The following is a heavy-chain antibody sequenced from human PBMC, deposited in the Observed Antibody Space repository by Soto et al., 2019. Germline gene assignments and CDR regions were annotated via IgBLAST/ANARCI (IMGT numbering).Heavy chain of an antibody. CDR3: SRDRPHTWFDP. Sequence: EGQLVESGGGLVQPGGSLSLSCAASGFTISNYWMHWVRQSPGKGLVWVAGIDSYGGYTRYADSVRGRFTISRDNGKNALYLQMNILRHEDTATYYRSRDRPHTWFDPWGQGALVTV. CDR2: IDSYGGYT. J-gene: IGHJ5*02. CDR1: GFTISNYW. V-gene: IGHV3-74*01.